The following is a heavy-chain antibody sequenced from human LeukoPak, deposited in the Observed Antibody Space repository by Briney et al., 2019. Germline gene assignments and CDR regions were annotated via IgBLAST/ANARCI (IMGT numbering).Heavy chain of an antibody. CDR2: PKHDDEI. CDR1: GFTVGATD. Sequence: GGSLRLSCVASGFTVGATDMYWVRRAPGKRLEWVAVPKHDDEIHYMDSVRGRFTISRDNSKNTLLLDMDGLRPEDTATYYCTKIGPVSGTIDYWGQGTLVTVSS. J-gene: IGHJ4*02. D-gene: IGHD1-26*01. V-gene: IGHV3-30*18. CDR3: TKIGPVSGTIDY.